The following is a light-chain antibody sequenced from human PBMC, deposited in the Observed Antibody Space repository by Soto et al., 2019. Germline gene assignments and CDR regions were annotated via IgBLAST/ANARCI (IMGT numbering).Light chain of an antibody. CDR2: DVS. CDR1: SSDVGGYNY. CDR3: SPYTSSSTPYV. J-gene: IGLJ1*01. V-gene: IGLV2-14*01. Sequence: QSALTQPASVCGSPGQSITISCTGTSSDVGGYNYVSWYQQHPGKAPKLKIYDVSNRPSGVSNRFSGSKSGNTASLTISGLQAEDEADYYCSPYTSSSTPYVFGTGTKLTVL.